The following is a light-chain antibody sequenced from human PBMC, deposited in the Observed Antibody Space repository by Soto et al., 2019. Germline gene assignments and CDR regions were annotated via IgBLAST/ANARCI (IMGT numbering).Light chain of an antibody. Sequence: ENVLTQSPGTLSLSPGERATLSCRASQSVSSNLAWYQQKPGQGPRLLIYDASNRATGVSARFSGSGSGTDFTLTISSLEPEDFAVYYCHQRSSWPRGTFGQGTKVDI. V-gene: IGKV3-11*01. CDR3: HQRSSWPRGT. CDR1: QSVSSN. J-gene: IGKJ1*01. CDR2: DAS.